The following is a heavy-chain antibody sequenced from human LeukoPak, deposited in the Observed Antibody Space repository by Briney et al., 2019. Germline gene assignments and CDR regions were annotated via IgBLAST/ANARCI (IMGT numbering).Heavy chain of an antibody. CDR2: INHSGST. V-gene: IGHV4-34*01. Sequence: PSETLSLTCAVYGGSFSGYYWSWIRQPPGKGLEWIGEINHSGSTNYNPSLKSRVTISVDTSKNQFSLKLSSVTAADTAVYYCARGWVRGLTIRSGMDVWGQGTTVTVAS. D-gene: IGHD5-24*01. CDR3: ARGWVRGLTIRSGMDV. CDR1: GGSFSGYY. J-gene: IGHJ6*02.